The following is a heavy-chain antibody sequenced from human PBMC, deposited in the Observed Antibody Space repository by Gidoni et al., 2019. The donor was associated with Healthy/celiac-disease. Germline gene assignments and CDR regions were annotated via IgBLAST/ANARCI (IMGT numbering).Heavy chain of an antibody. J-gene: IGHJ6*02. Sequence: QVQRVESGGGVVQPGRSRRHSCAAAGVTVISDGMHWLRQAPGTGLEWVAVIQYEESNKNYADSVKGRFNISRDNSKNPLYLQMNRLRAEDTAVYYCSRYPSDTMVLLGFHYGMDVWGQGTTVTVSS. CDR1: GVTVISDG. D-gene: IGHD3-10*01. CDR3: SRYPSDTMVLLGFHYGMDV. CDR2: IQYEESNK. V-gene: IGHV3-33*01.